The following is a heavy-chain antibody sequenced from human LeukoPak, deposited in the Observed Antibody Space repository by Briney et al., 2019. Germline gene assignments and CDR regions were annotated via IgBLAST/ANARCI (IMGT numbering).Heavy chain of an antibody. V-gene: IGHV1-69*05. CDR2: IIPIFGTA. CDR3: ARGSYYYDSSGYFYY. Sequence: CPVKVSRKASGGTFSSFAISWVRQAPGQGLEWMGRIIPIFGTANFAQKLQGRVTITTDESTSTAYMELSSLRSQGTAVYYGARGSYYYDSSGYFYYWGQGALVTVSS. J-gene: IGHJ4*02. D-gene: IGHD3-22*01. CDR1: GGTFSSFA.